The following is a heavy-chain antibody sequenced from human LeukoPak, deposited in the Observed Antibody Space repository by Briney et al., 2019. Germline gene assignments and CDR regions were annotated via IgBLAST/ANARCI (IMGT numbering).Heavy chain of an antibody. Sequence: SETLSLTCTVSGGSVSSYYWSWIRQPPGKGLEWIGYMYYSGSTNYNPSLKSRVTISIDTSKNQFSLKLSSVTAADTAVYYCARVQESQIDYYFDYWGQGTLVTVSS. CDR1: GGSVSSYY. D-gene: IGHD3-9*01. CDR3: ARVQESQIDYYFDY. CDR2: MYYSGST. J-gene: IGHJ4*02. V-gene: IGHV4-59*02.